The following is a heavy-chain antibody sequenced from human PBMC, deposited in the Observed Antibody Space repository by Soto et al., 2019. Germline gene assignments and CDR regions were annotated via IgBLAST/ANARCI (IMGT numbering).Heavy chain of an antibody. CDR2: IGTAGDT. Sequence: GSLRLSCAASGFTFSSYDMHWVRQATGKGLEWVSAIGTAGDTYYPGSVKGRFTISRENAKNSLYLQMNSLRAGDTAVYYCARDRGEGNQSKSRNTAGMAVWGQGT. V-gene: IGHV3-13*04. CDR3: ARDRGEGNQSKSRNTAGMAV. J-gene: IGHJ6*02. CDR1: GFTFSSYD. D-gene: IGHD3-10*01.